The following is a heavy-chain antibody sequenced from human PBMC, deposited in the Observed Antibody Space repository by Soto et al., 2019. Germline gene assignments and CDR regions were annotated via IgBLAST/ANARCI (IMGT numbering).Heavy chain of an antibody. J-gene: IGHJ4*01. V-gene: IGHV3-23*01. D-gene: IGHD2-15*01. CDR3: AKERLYCSGGSCYVRFDY. CDR1: GFTFSSYA. CDR2: ISGSGGST. Sequence: GSLRLSCAASGFTFSSYAMSWVRQAPGKGLEWVSAISGSGGSTYYADSVKGRFTISRDNSKNTLYLQMNSLRAEDTAVYYCAKERLYCSGGSCYVRFDYCGQGSLVLVSS.